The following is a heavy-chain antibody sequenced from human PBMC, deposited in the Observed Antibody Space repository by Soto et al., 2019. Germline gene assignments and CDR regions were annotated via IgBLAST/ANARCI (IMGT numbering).Heavy chain of an antibody. CDR1: GGTFSSYA. V-gene: IGHV1-69*13. D-gene: IGHD3-3*01. J-gene: IGHJ3*02. CDR2: IIPIFGTA. Sequence: SVKVSCKASGGTFSSYAISWVRQAPGQGLEWMGGIIPIFGTANYAQKFQGRVTITADESTSTAYMELSSLRSEDTAVYYCARDRITIFGVSPEGKAFDIWGQGTMVTVSS. CDR3: ARDRITIFGVSPEGKAFDI.